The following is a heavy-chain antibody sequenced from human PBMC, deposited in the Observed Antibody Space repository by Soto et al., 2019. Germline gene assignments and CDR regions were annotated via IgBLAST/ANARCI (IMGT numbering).Heavy chain of an antibody. CDR2: INPNGGST. V-gene: IGHV1-46*01. Sequence: QVRLVQSGAEVKNPGASVKVSCKASGYTFTSFYIHWVRQAPGQGLEWMSIINPNGGSTNYAQNLQGRVTLTRDTSTNTVYMELSSLRSEYTAVYYCARGLTSGDYWGQGTLVTVSS. CDR1: GYTFTSFY. CDR3: ARGLTSGDY. J-gene: IGHJ4*02.